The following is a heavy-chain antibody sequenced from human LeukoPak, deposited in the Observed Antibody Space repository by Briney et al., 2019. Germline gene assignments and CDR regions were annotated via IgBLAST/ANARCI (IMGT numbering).Heavy chain of an antibody. J-gene: IGHJ4*02. V-gene: IGHV1-2*04. CDR2: LNPKRGGT. CDR3: ARGDTATPDY. D-gene: IGHD5-18*01. Sequence: EGRGWLNPKRGGTTYAQKFKRWVTITRDTAISTASMELRRLRSDDTAVYYCARGDTATPDYWGQGTLVTVSS.